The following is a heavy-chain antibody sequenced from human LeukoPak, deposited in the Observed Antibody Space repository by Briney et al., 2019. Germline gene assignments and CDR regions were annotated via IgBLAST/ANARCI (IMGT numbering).Heavy chain of an antibody. V-gene: IGHV1-69*13. D-gene: IGHD1-26*01. Sequence: AASVKVSCTASGGTFSSYAISWVRQAPGQGLEWMGGIIPIFGTANYAQKFQGRVTITADESTSTAYMELSSLRSEDTAVYYCARATKKIRYSGSYGPFDPWGQGTLVTVSS. CDR1: GGTFSSYA. CDR2: IIPIFGTA. CDR3: ARATKKIRYSGSYGPFDP. J-gene: IGHJ5*02.